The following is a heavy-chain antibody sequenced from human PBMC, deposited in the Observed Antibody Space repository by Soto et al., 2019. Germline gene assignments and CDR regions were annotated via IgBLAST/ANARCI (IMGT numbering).Heavy chain of an antibody. CDR3: ARVQGPYSSSWHYWYFDL. J-gene: IGHJ2*01. D-gene: IGHD6-13*01. V-gene: IGHV3-21*01. CDR2: ISSSSSYI. Sequence: EVQLVESGGGLVKPGGSLRLSCAASGFTFSSYSMNWVRQAPGKGLEWVSSISSSSSYIYYADSVKGRFTISRDNAKNSLYLQMNSLRAEDTAVYYCARVQGPYSSSWHYWYFDLWGRGTLVTVSS. CDR1: GFTFSSYS.